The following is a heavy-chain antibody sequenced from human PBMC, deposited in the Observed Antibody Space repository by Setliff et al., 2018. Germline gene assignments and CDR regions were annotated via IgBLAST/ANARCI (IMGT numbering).Heavy chain of an antibody. Sequence: SETLSLTCIVSGVSVSRHYWSWIRQPPGKTLEWIGYIYTGGSTTYNPSLKSRVTLSLDTSKNHLSLNLTSVTAADTAVYYCARGVSSVSWTPRYWGRGILVTVSS. J-gene: IGHJ4*02. D-gene: IGHD6-19*01. CDR1: GVSVSRHY. CDR2: IYTGGST. CDR3: ARGVSSVSWTPRY. V-gene: IGHV4-4*08.